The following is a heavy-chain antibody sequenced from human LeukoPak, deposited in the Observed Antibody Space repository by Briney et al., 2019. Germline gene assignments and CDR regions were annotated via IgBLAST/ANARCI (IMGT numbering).Heavy chain of an antibody. D-gene: IGHD3-10*01. CDR2: IWYDGSNK. CDR1: GFTFSSYG. CDR3: ARGGRITMVPYFDY. V-gene: IGHV3-33*01. Sequence: GGSLRLSCAASGFTFSSYGMHWVRQAPGKGLEWVAVIWYDGSNKYYADSVKGRFTISRDNSKNTLYLQMNSLRAEDTAVYYCARGGRITMVPYFDYWGQGTLVTVSS. J-gene: IGHJ4*02.